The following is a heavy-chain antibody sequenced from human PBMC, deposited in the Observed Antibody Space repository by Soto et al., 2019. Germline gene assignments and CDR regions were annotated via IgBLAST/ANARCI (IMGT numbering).Heavy chain of an antibody. D-gene: IGHD6-19*01. CDR1: GYTFSSYG. CDR3: ASGRVSVAGTGWYFDY. J-gene: IGHJ4*02. V-gene: IGHV1-18*01. Sequence: ASVKVSCKASGYTFSSYGISWVRQAPGQGLEWMGWISAYNGNTNYAQKLQGRVTMTTDTSTSTAYMELRSLRSDDTAVYYCASGRVSVAGTGWYFDYWGQGTLVTVSS. CDR2: ISAYNGNT.